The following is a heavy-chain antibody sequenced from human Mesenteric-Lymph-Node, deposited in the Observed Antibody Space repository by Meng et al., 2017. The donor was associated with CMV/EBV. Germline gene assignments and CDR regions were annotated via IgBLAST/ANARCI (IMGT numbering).Heavy chain of an antibody. CDR2: INSDGSST. D-gene: IGHD6-13*01. CDR3: VRSSTGDY. Sequence: GESLKISCAASGFTFSSYWMHWVRQAPGKGLVWVSRINSDGSSTSYADSVMGRFTVSRDNTKSTLYLQMNSLRAEDTAVYYCVRSSTGDYWGQGTLVTVSS. V-gene: IGHV3-74*01. J-gene: IGHJ4*02. CDR1: GFTFSSYW.